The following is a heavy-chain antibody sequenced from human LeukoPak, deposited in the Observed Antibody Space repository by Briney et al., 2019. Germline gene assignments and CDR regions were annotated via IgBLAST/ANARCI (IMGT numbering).Heavy chain of an antibody. CDR2: ISSSGSTI. V-gene: IGHV3-48*03. CDR3: AREPNGGGYYFDY. J-gene: IGHJ4*02. Sequence: PGGSLRLSCADSGYTFSSYEMNWVRQAPGKGLEWVSYISSSGSTIYYADSVKGRFTISRDNSKNTLYLQMNSLRAEDTAVYYCAREPNGGGYYFDYWGQGTLVTVSS. D-gene: IGHD3-16*01. CDR1: GYTFSSYE.